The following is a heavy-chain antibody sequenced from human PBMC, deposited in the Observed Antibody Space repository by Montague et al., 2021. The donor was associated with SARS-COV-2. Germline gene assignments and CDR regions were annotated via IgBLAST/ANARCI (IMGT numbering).Heavy chain of an antibody. CDR3: ARCAVVVITTCDAFDI. V-gene: IGHV1-18*01. Sequence: VKVSCKASGYTFTSYGISWVRQATGQGLEWMGLISAYNGNTNYAQKLQGRVTMTTDTSTSTAYMELRSLRSDDTAVYYCARCAVVVITTCDAFDIWGQGTMVTVSS. CDR2: ISAYNGNT. CDR1: GYTFTSYG. D-gene: IGHD3-22*01. J-gene: IGHJ3*02.